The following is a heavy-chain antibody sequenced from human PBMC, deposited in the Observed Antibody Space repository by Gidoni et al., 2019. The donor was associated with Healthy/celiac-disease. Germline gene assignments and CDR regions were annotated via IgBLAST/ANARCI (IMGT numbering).Heavy chain of an antibody. V-gene: IGHV3-15*01. CDR3: TTDLVTIFGVVTTYYFDY. CDR2: IKSKTDGGTT. Sequence: EVQLVESGGGLVKPGGSLRLSCAASGFTFSTAWMRWVLQAPGKGLAWVGRIKSKTDGGTTDYAAPVKGRFTISRDDSKNTLYLQMNSLKTEDTAVYYCTTDLVTIFGVVTTYYFDYWGQGTLVTVSS. D-gene: IGHD3-3*01. J-gene: IGHJ4*02. CDR1: GFTFSTAW.